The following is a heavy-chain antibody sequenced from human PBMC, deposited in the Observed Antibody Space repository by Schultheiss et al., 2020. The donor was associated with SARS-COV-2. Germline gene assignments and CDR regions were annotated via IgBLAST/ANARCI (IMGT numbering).Heavy chain of an antibody. J-gene: IGHJ4*02. CDR2: IHYSGST. Sequence: SETLSLTCTVSGGSISSYYWSWIRQPPGKGLEWIGYIHYSGSTNYNPSLKSRVTISVDTSKNQFSLKLSSVTAADTAVYYCARDRHDRVLFDYWGQGTLVTVSS. CDR3: ARDRHDRVLFDY. D-gene: IGHD4/OR15-4a*01. CDR1: GGSISSYY. V-gene: IGHV4-59*01.